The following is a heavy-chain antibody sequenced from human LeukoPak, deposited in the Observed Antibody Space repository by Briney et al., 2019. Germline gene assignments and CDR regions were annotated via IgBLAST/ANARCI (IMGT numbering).Heavy chain of an antibody. J-gene: IGHJ4*02. D-gene: IGHD3-16*02. CDR1: GFPFSSYA. V-gene: IGHV3-23*01. Sequence: GGSLRLSCAASGFPFSSYAMSWVRQAPGKGLEWVSGISGGGGTTYYADSVKGRFTVSRDKSRKTLYLQMNSLRAEDTAIYYCARGRTGGVIVTSFDHWGQGSLVTVSS. CDR2: ISGGGGTT. CDR3: ARGRTGGVIVTSFDH.